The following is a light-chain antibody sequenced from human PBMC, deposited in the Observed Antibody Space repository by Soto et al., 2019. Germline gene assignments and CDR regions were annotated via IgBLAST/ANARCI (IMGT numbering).Light chain of an antibody. V-gene: IGKV3-11*01. J-gene: IGKJ4*01. Sequence: EIVLTQSPATLSLSPGERATLSCRASQSVSNFFVWYQQKRGQAPRLLIYDASKRATGIPARFSGSGSGTDFTLTISSLEPEDFTVYYCQQRLNWPLTFGGGTTVEIK. CDR2: DAS. CDR3: QQRLNWPLT. CDR1: QSVSNF.